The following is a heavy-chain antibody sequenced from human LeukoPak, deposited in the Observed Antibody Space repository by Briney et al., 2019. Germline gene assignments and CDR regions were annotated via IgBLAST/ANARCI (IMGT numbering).Heavy chain of an antibody. CDR2: SRDRANGYTP. CDR3: TRGGTFSVVYYYHMDV. V-gene: IGHV3-72*01. CDR1: GFTFSGRY. Sequence: GGSLRLSCTASGFTFSGRYMDWVRQAPGKGLEWVGRSRDRANGYTPEYAASVRGRFTISRDDSETSMYLQMNSLKTEDSAVYYCTRGGTFSVVYYYHMDVWGQGTTVTVSS. J-gene: IGHJ6*02. D-gene: IGHD2-15*01.